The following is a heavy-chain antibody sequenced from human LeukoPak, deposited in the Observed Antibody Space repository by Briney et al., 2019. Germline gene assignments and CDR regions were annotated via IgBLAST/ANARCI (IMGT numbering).Heavy chain of an antibody. CDR3: ARPIVVAGTVVSVDY. J-gene: IGHJ4*02. CDR1: GYTFTSYG. CDR2: ISAYNGNT. V-gene: IGHV1-18*01. D-gene: IGHD6-19*01. Sequence: ASVKVSCKASGYTFTSYGISWVRQAPGQGLEWMGWISAYNGNTNYAQKLQGRVTMTTDTSTSTAYIELRSLGSDDTAVYYCARPIVVAGTVVSVDYWGQGTLVTVSS.